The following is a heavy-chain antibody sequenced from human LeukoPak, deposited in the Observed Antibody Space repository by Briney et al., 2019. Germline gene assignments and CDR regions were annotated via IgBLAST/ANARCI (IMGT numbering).Heavy chain of an antibody. D-gene: IGHD6-13*01. J-gene: IGHJ5*02. CDR1: GDSISSGAYY. CDR2: IYYSGST. CDR3: ARCIAAAGTNWFDP. Sequence: SETLSLTCTVSGDSISSGAYYWSWIRQHPGKGLEWIGYIYYSGSTYYNPSPKSRVTVSLDTSKNQFSLYLSSVTAADTAVYYCARCIAAAGTNWFDPWGQGTLVTVSS. V-gene: IGHV4-31*03.